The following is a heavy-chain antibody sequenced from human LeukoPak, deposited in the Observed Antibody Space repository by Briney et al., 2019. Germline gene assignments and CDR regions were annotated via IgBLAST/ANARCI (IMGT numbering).Heavy chain of an antibody. D-gene: IGHD2-15*01. J-gene: IGHJ4*02. CDR3: ARLFWSAVSCYVDY. Sequence: PGESLKITCKGSGYSFTTYWIGWVRQMPGKGLEWMGIIYPSDHNTAYSPSFQGQVTISADKSISTAYLQWHSLKASDTAMYYCARLFWSAVSCYVDYWGQGTLVTVAS. CDR1: GYSFTTYW. V-gene: IGHV5-51*01. CDR2: IYPSDHNT.